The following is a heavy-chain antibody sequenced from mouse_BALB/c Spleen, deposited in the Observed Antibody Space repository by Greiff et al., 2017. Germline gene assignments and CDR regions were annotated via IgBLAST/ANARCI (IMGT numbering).Heavy chain of an antibody. V-gene: IGHV1-87*01. J-gene: IGHJ2*01. D-gene: IGHD2-4*01. CDR1: GYTFTSYW. CDR3: ARSEDYGSDY. CDR2: IYPGDGDT. Sequence: QVHVKQSGAELARPGASVKLSCKASGYTFTSYWMQWVKQRPGQGLEWIGAIYPGDGDTRYTQKFKGKATLTADKSSSTAYMQLSSLASEDSAVYYCARSEDYGSDYWGQGTTLTVSS.